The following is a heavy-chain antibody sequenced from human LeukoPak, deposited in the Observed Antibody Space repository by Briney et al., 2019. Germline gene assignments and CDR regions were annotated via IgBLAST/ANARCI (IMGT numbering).Heavy chain of an antibody. CDR2: ISYDGSNK. J-gene: IGHJ6*02. CDR1: GFTFSSYG. V-gene: IGHV3-30*18. CDR3: AKNLGDGYNLDYYYGMDV. Sequence: PGRSLRLSCGASGFTFSSYGMHWVRQAPGKGLEWVAVISYDGSNKYYADSVKGRFTISRDNSKNTLYLQMNSLRAEDTAVYYCAKNLGDGYNLDYYYGMDVWGQGTTVTVSS. D-gene: IGHD5-24*01.